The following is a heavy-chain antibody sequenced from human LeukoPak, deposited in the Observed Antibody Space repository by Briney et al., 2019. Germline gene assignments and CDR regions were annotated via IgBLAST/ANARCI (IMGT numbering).Heavy chain of an antibody. J-gene: IGHJ4*02. D-gene: IGHD1-26*01. CDR2: ISSSGSTI. CDR1: GFTFSSYS. CDR3: ARFRLAGGYSFDY. Sequence: GGSLRLSCAASGFTFSSYSMNWVRQAPGKGLEWVSYISSSGSTIYYADSVKGRFTISRDNAKNSLYLQMNSLRAEDTAVYYCARFRLAGGYSFDYWGRGTLVTVSS. V-gene: IGHV3-48*04.